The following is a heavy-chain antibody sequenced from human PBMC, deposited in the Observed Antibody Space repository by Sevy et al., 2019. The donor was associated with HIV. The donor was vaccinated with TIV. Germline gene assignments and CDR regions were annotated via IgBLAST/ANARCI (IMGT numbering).Heavy chain of an antibody. CDR1: GYTFTNYW. Sequence: GESLKISCKGSGYTFTNYWIGWVRQMPGKGLEWMGIIYPSDSDTRYSPSFQGQVTISADKSISTAYLQWSSLKASDTAIYYCVRHPGVATLYFDYWDQGILVTVSS. D-gene: IGHD5-12*01. V-gene: IGHV5-51*01. CDR2: IYPSDSDT. CDR3: VRHPGVATLYFDY. J-gene: IGHJ4*02.